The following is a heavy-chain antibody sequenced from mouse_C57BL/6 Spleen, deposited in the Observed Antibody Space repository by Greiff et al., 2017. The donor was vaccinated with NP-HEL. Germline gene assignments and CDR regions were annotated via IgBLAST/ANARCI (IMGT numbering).Heavy chain of an antibody. D-gene: IGHD2-4*01. CDR3: AREGDYDYAFYAMDY. CDR1: GYAFTNYL. V-gene: IGHV1-54*01. Sequence: VQLQQSGAELVRPGTSVKVSCKASGYAFTNYLIEWVKQRPGQGLEWIGVINPGSGGTNYNEKFKGKATLTADKSSSTAYMQLSSLTSEDSAVYFCAREGDYDYAFYAMDYWGQGTSVTVSS. CDR2: INPGSGGT. J-gene: IGHJ4*01.